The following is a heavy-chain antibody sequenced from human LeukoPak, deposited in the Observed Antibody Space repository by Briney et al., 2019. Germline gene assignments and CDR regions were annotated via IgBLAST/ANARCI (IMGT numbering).Heavy chain of an antibody. CDR2: IYSSGST. V-gene: IGHV4-59*01. J-gene: IGHJ4*02. Sequence: SETLSLTCTVSGGSISSYYWGWIRQPPGKGLEWIGYIYSSGSTNYNPSLKSRVTISVDTSKNQFSLKLSSVTAADTAVYYCARYYCSDGTCYHFDYWGQGTLVTVSS. D-gene: IGHD2-15*01. CDR1: GGSISSYY. CDR3: ARYYCSDGTCYHFDY.